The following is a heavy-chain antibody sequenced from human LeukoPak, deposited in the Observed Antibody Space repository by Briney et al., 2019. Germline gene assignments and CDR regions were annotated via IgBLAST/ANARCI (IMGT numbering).Heavy chain of an antibody. Sequence: GRSLRLSCAASGFTFSSYAMHWVRQAPGKGLEWVAVISYDGSNKYYADSVKGRFTISRDNSKNTLYLQMNSLRAEDTAVYYCAKDQGGSYTPFDYWGQGTLVTVSS. CDR3: AKDQGGSYTPFDY. V-gene: IGHV3-30-3*02. CDR2: ISYDGSNK. CDR1: GFTFSSYA. D-gene: IGHD1-26*01. J-gene: IGHJ4*02.